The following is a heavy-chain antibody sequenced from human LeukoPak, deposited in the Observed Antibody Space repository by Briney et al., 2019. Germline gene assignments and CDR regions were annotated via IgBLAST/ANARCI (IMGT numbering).Heavy chain of an antibody. V-gene: IGHV3-74*01. CDR2: INSDGSST. Sequence: GGSLRLSCAASGFTFSSYWMHWVRHALGKGLVWVSRINSDGSSTVYADSVKGRFTISRDNAKNTLYLQMNSLRAEDTAVYYCAKGREWLVHYYFDYWGQGTLVTVSS. D-gene: IGHD6-19*01. CDR3: AKGREWLVHYYFDY. J-gene: IGHJ4*02. CDR1: GFTFSSYW.